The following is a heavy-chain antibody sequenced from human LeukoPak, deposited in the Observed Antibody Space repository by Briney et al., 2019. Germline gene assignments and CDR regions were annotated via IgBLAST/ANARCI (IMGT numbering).Heavy chain of an antibody. Sequence: GGSLRLSCAASGFTFSSYSMNWVRQAPGKGLEWVSYISSSSSTIYYADSVKGRFTISRDNAKNSLYLQMNSLRAEDTAVYYCAGEYYYGSGSYYNVPDAFDIWGQGTMVTVSS. CDR2: ISSSSSTI. J-gene: IGHJ3*02. V-gene: IGHV3-48*04. CDR1: GFTFSSYS. CDR3: AGEYYYGSGSYYNVPDAFDI. D-gene: IGHD3-10*01.